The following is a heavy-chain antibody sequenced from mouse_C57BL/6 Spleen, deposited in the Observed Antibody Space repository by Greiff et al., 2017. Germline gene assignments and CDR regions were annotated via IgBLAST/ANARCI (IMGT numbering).Heavy chain of an antibody. V-gene: IGHV1-76*01. CDR3: AREDAMDC. J-gene: IGHJ4*01. CDR2: IYPGSGNT. Sequence: QVQLQQSGAELVRPGASVKLSCKASGYTFTDYYINWVKQRPGQGLEWIARIYPGSGNTYYNEKFKGKATLTAEKSSSTAYMQLSSLTSEDSAVYFCAREDAMDCWGQATSVTVSS. CDR1: GYTFTDYY.